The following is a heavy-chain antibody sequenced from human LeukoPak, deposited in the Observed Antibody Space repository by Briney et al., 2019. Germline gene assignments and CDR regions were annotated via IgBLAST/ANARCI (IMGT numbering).Heavy chain of an antibody. CDR1: GFTFSSYA. J-gene: IGHJ4*02. Sequence: GGSLRLSCAASGFTFSSYAMSWVRRAPGKGLEWVSAISGSGGSTYYADSVKGRFTISRDNSKNTLYLQMNSLRAEDTAVYYCAKDGYNCVINYFDYWGQGTLVTVSS. CDR2: ISGSGGST. D-gene: IGHD5-24*01. CDR3: AKDGYNCVINYFDY. V-gene: IGHV3-23*01.